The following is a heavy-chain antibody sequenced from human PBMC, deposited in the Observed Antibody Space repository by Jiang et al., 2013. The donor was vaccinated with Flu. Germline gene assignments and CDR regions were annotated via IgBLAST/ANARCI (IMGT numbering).Heavy chain of an antibody. CDR1: GYSINSGYV. CDR2: IYNSGST. J-gene: IGHJ5*02. V-gene: IGHV4-38-2*02. D-gene: IGHD3-22*01. CDR3: ARDHNSYYFDSSAAYRNRFDP. Sequence: CAVSGYSINSGYVLGLDPAAPRKGLEWIGSIYNSGSTYYNPSLKSRVTISVDTSKNQFSLKLSSVTAADTAVYYCARDHNSYYFDSSAAYRNRFDPWGQGTLVTVSS.